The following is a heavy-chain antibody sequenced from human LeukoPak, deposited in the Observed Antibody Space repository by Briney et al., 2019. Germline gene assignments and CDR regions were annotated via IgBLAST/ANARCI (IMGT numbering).Heavy chain of an antibody. D-gene: IGHD1-26*01. CDR2: INTQNGNT. CDR1: GYTFISYG. CDR3: ARGDGRYGY. J-gene: IGHJ4*02. V-gene: IGHV1-18*01. Sequence: ASVKVSCKGSGYTFISYGISWVRQAPGQGLEWMGWINTQNGNTNNAQKFQERVTMTRDTSTSTDYMELRSLRSDDTAVYYCARGDGRYGYWGQGTLVTVSS.